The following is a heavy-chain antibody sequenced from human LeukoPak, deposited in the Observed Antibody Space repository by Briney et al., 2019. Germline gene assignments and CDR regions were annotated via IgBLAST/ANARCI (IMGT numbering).Heavy chain of an antibody. CDR2: IYYSGST. Sequence: PSETLSLTCTVSGGSISSYYWSWIRQPPGKGLEWIGYIYYSGSTNYNPSLKSRVTISVDTSKNQFSLKLSSVTAADTAVYYCARVSSGSGSYFGYYYYYMDVWGKGTTVTVSS. V-gene: IGHV4-59*12. J-gene: IGHJ6*03. CDR1: GGSISSYY. D-gene: IGHD3-10*01. CDR3: ARVSSGSGSYFGYYYYYMDV.